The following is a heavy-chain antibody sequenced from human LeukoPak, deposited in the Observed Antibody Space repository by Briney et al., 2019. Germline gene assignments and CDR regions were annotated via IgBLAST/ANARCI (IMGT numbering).Heavy chain of an antibody. CDR2: ISYDGSNK. V-gene: IGHV3-30*04. CDR3: ARSKDILTGYCFDY. J-gene: IGHJ4*02. Sequence: GGSLRLSCAASGFTFSSYAMHWVRQAPGKGLEWVAVISYDGSNKYYADSVKGRFTISRDNSKNTLYLQMNSLRAADTAVYYCARSKDILTGYCFDYWGQGTLVTVSS. CDR1: GFTFSSYA. D-gene: IGHD3-9*01.